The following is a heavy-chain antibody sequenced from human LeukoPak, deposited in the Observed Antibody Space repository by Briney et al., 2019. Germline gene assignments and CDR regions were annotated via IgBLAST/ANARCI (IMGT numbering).Heavy chain of an antibody. CDR2: ISYDGSNK. CDR3: ARVWDGSYYFDY. D-gene: IGHD1-26*01. Sequence: PGRSLRLSCAASGFTFSSYAMHWVRQAPGKGLEWVAVISYDGSNKYYADSVKGRFTISRDKSKNTLYLQMNSLRAEDTAVYYCARVWDGSYYFDYWGQGTLVTVSS. J-gene: IGHJ4*02. V-gene: IGHV3-30*01. CDR1: GFTFSSYA.